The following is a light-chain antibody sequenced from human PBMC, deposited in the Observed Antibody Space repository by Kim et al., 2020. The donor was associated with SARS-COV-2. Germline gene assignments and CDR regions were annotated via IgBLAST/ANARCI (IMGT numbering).Light chain of an antibody. CDR1: NIGSKS. CDR3: QVWDSSRV. Sequence: VSVAPGKTDRITCGGNNIGSKSVHWYQQKPGQAPVLVIYYDSDRPSGIPERFSGSNSGNTATLTISRVEAGDEADYYCQVWDSSRVFGGGTQLTVL. V-gene: IGLV3-21*04. J-gene: IGLJ3*02. CDR2: YDS.